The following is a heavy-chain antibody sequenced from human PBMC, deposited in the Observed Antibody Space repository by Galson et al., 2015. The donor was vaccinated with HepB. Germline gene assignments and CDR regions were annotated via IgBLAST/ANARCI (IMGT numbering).Heavy chain of an antibody. J-gene: IGHJ4*02. CDR2: IKQDGSEK. V-gene: IGHV3-7*03. CDR1: GFTFSSYW. D-gene: IGHD5-12*01. Sequence: SLRLSCAASGFTFSSYWMSWVRQAPGKGLEWVANIKQDGSEKYYVDSVKGRFTISRDNAKNSLYLQMNSLRAEDTAVYYCARVSELVIVATYYFDYWGQGTLVTVSS. CDR3: ARVSELVIVATYYFDY.